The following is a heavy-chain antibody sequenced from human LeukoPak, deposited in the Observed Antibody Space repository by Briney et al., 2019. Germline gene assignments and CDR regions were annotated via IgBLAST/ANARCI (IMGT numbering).Heavy chain of an antibody. D-gene: IGHD5-18*01. CDR3: ARDSGVDTAMVDFDY. V-gene: IGHV3-33*01. Sequence: PGRSLRLSCAASGFTFSSYGMHWVRQAPGKGLEWVAVIWYDGSNKYYADSVKGRFTISRDNSKNTLYLQMNSLRAEDTAVCYCARDSGVDTAMVDFDYWGQGTLVTVSS. CDR1: GFTFSSYG. J-gene: IGHJ4*02. CDR2: IWYDGSNK.